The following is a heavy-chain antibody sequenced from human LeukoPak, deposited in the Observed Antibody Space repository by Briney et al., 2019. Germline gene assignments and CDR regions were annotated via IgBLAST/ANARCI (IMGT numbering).Heavy chain of an antibody. CDR3: ARGREQQLDR. CDR1: GGSISSYY. D-gene: IGHD6-13*01. CDR2: IYTSGST. J-gene: IGHJ4*02. Sequence: SETLSLTCTVSGGSISSYYWSWIRQPAGKGLEWIGRIYTSGSTNYNPSLKSRVTISVDKSKNQFSLKLSSGTAADTAVYYCARGREQQLDRWGQGTLVTVSS. V-gene: IGHV4-4*07.